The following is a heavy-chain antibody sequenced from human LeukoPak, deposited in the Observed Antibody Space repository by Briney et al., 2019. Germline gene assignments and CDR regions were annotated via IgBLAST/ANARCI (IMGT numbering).Heavy chain of an antibody. J-gene: IGHJ6*03. CDR3: ARFGGNYYYYYYMDV. Sequence: GGSLRLSCAASGFTFSDYSMNWVRQAPGKGLEWVSSISSSSSYIYYADSVKGRFTISRDNAKNSLYLQMNSLRAEDTAVYYCARFGGNYYYYYYMDVWGKGTTVTVSS. V-gene: IGHV3-21*01. CDR2: ISSSSSYI. D-gene: IGHD3-10*01. CDR1: GFTFSDYS.